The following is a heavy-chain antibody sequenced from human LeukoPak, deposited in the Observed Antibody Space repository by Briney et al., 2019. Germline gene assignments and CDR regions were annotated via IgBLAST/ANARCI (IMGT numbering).Heavy chain of an antibody. J-gene: IGHJ5*02. CDR1: GGSISSYY. CDR3: ARDIAAAGNPSWFDP. D-gene: IGHD6-13*01. CDR2: IYYSGST. V-gene: IGHV4-59*01. Sequence: SETLSLTCTVSGGSISSYYWSWIRQPPGKGLEWIGYIYYSGSTNYNPSLKSRVTISVDTSKNQFSLKLSSVTAADTAVYYCARDIAAAGNPSWFDPWGQGTLVTVSS.